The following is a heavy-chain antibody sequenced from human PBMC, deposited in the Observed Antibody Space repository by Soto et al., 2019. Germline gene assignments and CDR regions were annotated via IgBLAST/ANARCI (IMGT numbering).Heavy chain of an antibody. V-gene: IGHV1-69*06. Sequence: SVKVSCKASGGTFSSYAISWVRQAPGQGLEWMGGIIPIFGTANYAQKFQGRVTITADKSTSTAYMELSSLRSEDTAVYYCATGAHRLVAARPYGWYDAWGQGTLVTVS. J-gene: IGHJ5*02. D-gene: IGHD6-6*01. CDR3: ATGAHRLVAARPYGWYDA. CDR1: GGTFSSYA. CDR2: IIPIFGTA.